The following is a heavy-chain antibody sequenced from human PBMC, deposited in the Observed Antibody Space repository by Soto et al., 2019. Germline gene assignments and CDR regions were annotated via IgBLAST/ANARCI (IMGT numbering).Heavy chain of an antibody. J-gene: IGHJ3*02. CDR2: ITRSSSYI. CDR1: GIPSSSYS. Sequence: GGTLRLSWAASGIPSSSYSMNWVRQAPGKELEWVSSITRSSSYIYYADSVKGRFTISRDDAKNSLYLQMNSLRAEDTAVYYCASEYYYDSRGRVAAFDIRGKGSM. D-gene: IGHD3-22*01. V-gene: IGHV3-21*01. CDR3: ASEYYYDSRGRVAAFDI.